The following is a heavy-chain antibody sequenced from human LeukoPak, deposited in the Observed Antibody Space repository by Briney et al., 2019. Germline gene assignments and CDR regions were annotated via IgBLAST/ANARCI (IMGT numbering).Heavy chain of an antibody. D-gene: IGHD6-6*01. J-gene: IGHJ4*02. CDR1: GFIFSRYA. CDR3: AKKLGSSPGDFFDY. V-gene: IGHV3-23*01. Sequence: GGSLRLSCAASGFIFSRYAMSWVRQAPGKGLEWVSDINDNGGGTFYADSVKGRFTVSRDNSKNTLYMQMNSLRGGDTAVHYCAKKLGSSPGDFFDYWGQGTLVTVSS. CDR2: INDNGGGT.